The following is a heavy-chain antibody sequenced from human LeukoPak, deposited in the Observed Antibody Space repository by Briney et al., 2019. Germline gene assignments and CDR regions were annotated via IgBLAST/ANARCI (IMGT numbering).Heavy chain of an antibody. CDR3: ARTNYDLWSGYYDHWFDP. J-gene: IGHJ5*02. Sequence: ASVKVSCKASGYTFTSYGITWVRQAPGQGLVWMGWISVYNGNINYAQKLQGRVTMTTDKSTSTAYMELRSLRSDDTAVYYCARTNYDLWSGYYDHWFDPWGQGTLVTVSS. CDR2: ISVYNGNI. V-gene: IGHV1-18*01. D-gene: IGHD3-3*01. CDR1: GYTFTSYG.